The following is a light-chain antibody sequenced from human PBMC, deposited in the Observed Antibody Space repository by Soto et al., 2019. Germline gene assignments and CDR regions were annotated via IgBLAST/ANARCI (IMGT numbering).Light chain of an antibody. CDR1: QSVFSS. CDR3: QQYHSWPA. V-gene: IGKV3-15*01. J-gene: IGKJ1*01. Sequence: EIVMTQSPATLSVSPGERATLSCRASQSVFSSLAWYQQRPGQAPRLLIYGSATRATGIPDRFSGSGSGTEFTLTLSSLQSEDSAVYYCQQYHSWPAFGQGTKVEIK. CDR2: GSA.